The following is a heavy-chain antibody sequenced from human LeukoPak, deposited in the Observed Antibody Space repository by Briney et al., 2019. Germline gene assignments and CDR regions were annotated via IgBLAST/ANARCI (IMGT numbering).Heavy chain of an antibody. CDR1: GGSISSYY. CDR2: IYYSGST. Sequence: PSETLSLTCTVSGGSISSYYWSWIRQSPGKGLEWIGYIYYSGSTDYNPSLKSRVTISVDTSKNQFSLKLSSVTAADTAVDYCARGSAWFDPWGQGTLVTVSS. J-gene: IGHJ5*02. CDR3: ARGSAWFDP. V-gene: IGHV4-59*01.